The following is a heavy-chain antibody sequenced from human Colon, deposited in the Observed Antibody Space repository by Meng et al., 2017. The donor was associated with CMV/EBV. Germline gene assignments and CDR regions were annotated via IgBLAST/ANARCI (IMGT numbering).Heavy chain of an antibody. CDR1: GYSFNTYD. V-gene: IGHV1-8*01. D-gene: IGHD2-15*01. Sequence: ASVKVSCKASGYSFNTYDITWVRQARGQGLEWMGWMNPNGGTVRYARKFQGRVTMTRDTSINTSYMELSSLNSEDTAVYYCARGGVVQHYNYWGRGTLVTVSS. J-gene: IGHJ4*02. CDR3: ARGGVVQHYNY. CDR2: MNPNGGTV.